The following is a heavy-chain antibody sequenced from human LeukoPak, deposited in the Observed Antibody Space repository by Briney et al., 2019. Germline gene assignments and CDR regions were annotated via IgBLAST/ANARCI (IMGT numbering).Heavy chain of an antibody. CDR1: GFTFNSYI. D-gene: IGHD6-13*01. J-gene: IGHJ4*02. CDR2: ISSSSNYI. CDR3: ARRHVKQQLAQNYFDY. Sequence: PGGSLRLSCAASGFTFNSYIMNWVRQAPGKGLEWVSSISSSSNYIYYADSVKGRFTISRDNAKNTLYLQMNSLRAEDTAVYYCARRHVKQQLAQNYFDYWGQGTLVTVSS. V-gene: IGHV3-21*01.